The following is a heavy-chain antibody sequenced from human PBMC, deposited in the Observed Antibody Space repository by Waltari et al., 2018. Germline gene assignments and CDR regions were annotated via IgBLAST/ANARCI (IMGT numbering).Heavy chain of an antibody. CDR2: INHSGST. Sequence: QVQLQQWGAGLLKPSETLSLTCAVYGGSFSGYYWSWIRQPPGKGLEWSGEINHSGSTNYNPSLKSRVTISVDTSKNQFSLKLSSVTAADTAVYYCARGLVVVPAAMASYYYYYYGMDVWGQGTTVTVSS. CDR3: ARGLVVVPAAMASYYYYYYGMDV. V-gene: IGHV4-34*01. J-gene: IGHJ6*02. D-gene: IGHD2-2*01. CDR1: GGSFSGYY.